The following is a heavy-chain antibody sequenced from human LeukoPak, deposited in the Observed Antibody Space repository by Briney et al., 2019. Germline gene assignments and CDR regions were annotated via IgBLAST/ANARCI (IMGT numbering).Heavy chain of an antibody. CDR2: IYSGGST. D-gene: IGHD3-22*01. CDR1: GFTVSSNY. J-gene: IGHJ4*02. CDR3: ARDFRNTMIVVGYYFDY. Sequence: TGGSLRLSCAASGFTVSSNYMSWVRQAPGKGLEWVSVIYSGGSTYYADSVKGRFTISRDNSKNTLYLQMNSLRAEDTAVYYCARDFRNTMIVVGYYFDYWGQGALVTVSS. V-gene: IGHV3-53*01.